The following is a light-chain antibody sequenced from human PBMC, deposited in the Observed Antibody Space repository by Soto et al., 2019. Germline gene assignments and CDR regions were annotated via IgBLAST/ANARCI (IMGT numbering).Light chain of an antibody. CDR3: AAWDDSLSASV. CDR1: SSNIESNY. Sequence: QSVLTQPRSASGTPGQRVTISCSGSSSNIESNYVYWYQQLPGSAPKLLIYRNDQRPSGVPDRFSGSKSGTSASLAISGLRSEDEADYYCAAWDDSLSASVFGGGTKLTVL. V-gene: IGLV1-47*01. CDR2: RND. J-gene: IGLJ3*02.